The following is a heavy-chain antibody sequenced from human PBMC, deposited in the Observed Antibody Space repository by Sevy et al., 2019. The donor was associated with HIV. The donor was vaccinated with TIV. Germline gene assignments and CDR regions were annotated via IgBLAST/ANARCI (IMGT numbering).Heavy chain of an antibody. V-gene: IGHV4-30-2*01. CDR2: FYHRGTT. CDR1: GASVGGGGYS. D-gene: IGHD3-10*01. CDR3: ARAAGGGLYYAPDS. Sequence: SETLSLTCSVSGASVGGGGYSWVWIRQPPGKGLEWIGYFYHRGTTHYNPSLKNRVTISVDDSKNLFSLSLNSVTAADTAVYYCARAAGGGLYYAPDSWGLGTLVTVSS. J-gene: IGHJ4*02.